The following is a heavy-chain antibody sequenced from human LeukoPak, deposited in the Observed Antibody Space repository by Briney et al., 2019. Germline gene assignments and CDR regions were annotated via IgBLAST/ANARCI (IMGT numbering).Heavy chain of an antibody. CDR1: GFTFSTYF. CDR3: ARERQDTILHSGAFDI. Sequence: GGSLRLSCAASGFTFSTYFMHWVRQAPGKGLEWVADIASDGSLTFYVESVKGRFTISRGNSKNTLYLQMNSLRAEDTAVYFCARERQDTILHSGAFDIWGQGTMVTVSS. CDR2: IASDGSLT. V-gene: IGHV3-30-3*01. D-gene: IGHD2-21*01. J-gene: IGHJ3*02.